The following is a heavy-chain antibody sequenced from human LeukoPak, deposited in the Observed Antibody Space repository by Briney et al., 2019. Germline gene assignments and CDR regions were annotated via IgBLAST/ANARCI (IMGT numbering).Heavy chain of an antibody. Sequence: ASVKVSCKASGYTFTDYYIHWVRQAPGQGLEWMGWINPNSGGTKYAQQFQGGVTMTRDTSISTPYMELSRLTSDDTAVYYCARERWDYFDSSGYSFWGQGTLVTVS. D-gene: IGHD3-22*01. CDR3: ARERWDYFDSSGYSF. CDR2: INPNSGGT. V-gene: IGHV1-2*02. CDR1: GYTFTDYY. J-gene: IGHJ4*02.